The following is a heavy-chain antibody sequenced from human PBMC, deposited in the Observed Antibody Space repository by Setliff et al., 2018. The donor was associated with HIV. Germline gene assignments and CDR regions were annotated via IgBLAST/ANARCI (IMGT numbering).Heavy chain of an antibody. D-gene: IGHD6-13*01. V-gene: IGHV4-31*02. Sequence: TLSLTCSVSGDSINSGGYYWSWLRQHPGKGLEWIGYIYYKRNTYYNPSLKSCVSVSLDTSKNQFSLQLSSVTAADTANYICVRARLGVTAAGVVDWGQGTLVTVSS. CDR3: VRARLGVTAAGVVD. J-gene: IGHJ4*02. CDR1: GDSINSGGYY. CDR2: IYYKRNT.